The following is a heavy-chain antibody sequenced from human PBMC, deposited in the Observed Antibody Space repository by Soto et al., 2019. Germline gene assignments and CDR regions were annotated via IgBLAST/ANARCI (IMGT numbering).Heavy chain of an antibody. V-gene: IGHV2-26*01. Sequence: SGPTLVNPTETLTLTCTVSGFSLSNARMGVSWIRQPPGKSLEWLAHIFSNDEKSYSTSLKSRLTISKDTSKSQVVLTMTNMDLVDTATYYCARLPTYYDFWSGSQWWFDPWGQGTLVTVSS. J-gene: IGHJ5*02. CDR3: ARLPTYYDFWSGSQWWFDP. CDR1: GFSLSNARMG. D-gene: IGHD3-3*01. CDR2: IFSNDEK.